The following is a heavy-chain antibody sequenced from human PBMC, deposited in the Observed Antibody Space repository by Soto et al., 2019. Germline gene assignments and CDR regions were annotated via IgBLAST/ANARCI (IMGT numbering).Heavy chain of an antibody. Sequence: PSQTLSLTCAISGDSVSSNSAAWNWIRQSPSRGLEWLGRTYYRSKWYNDYAVSVKSRITINPDTSKNQFSLQLNSVTPEDTAVYYCAALGRGYCSGGSCYSDYYYGMDVWGQGTTVTVPS. CDR2: TYYRSKWYN. V-gene: IGHV6-1*01. CDR3: AALGRGYCSGGSCYSDYYYGMDV. CDR1: GDSVSSNSAA. D-gene: IGHD2-15*01. J-gene: IGHJ6*02.